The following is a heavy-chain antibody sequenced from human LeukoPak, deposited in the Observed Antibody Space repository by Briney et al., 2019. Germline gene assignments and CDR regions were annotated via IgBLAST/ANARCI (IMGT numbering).Heavy chain of an antibody. J-gene: IGHJ4*02. D-gene: IGHD6-13*01. CDR1: GFTFSSYG. CDR2: ISGSGGST. CDR3: ARGGPAAGRFDY. V-gene: IGHV3-23*01. Sequence: GGSLRLSCAASGFTFSSYGMSWVRQAPGKGLEWVSAISGSGGSTYYADSVKGRFTISRDNSKNTLYLQMNSLRAEDTAVYYCARGGPAAGRFDYWGQGTLVTVSS.